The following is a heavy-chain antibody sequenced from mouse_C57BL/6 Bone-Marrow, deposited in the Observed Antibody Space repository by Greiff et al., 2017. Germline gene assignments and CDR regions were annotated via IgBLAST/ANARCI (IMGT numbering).Heavy chain of an antibody. D-gene: IGHD2-4*01. CDR1: GYTFTSYG. CDR2: IYPRSGNT. V-gene: IGHV1-81*01. J-gene: IGHJ3*01. Sequence: QVQLKQSGAELARPGASVKLSCKASGYTFTSYGISWVKQRTGQGLEWIGEIYPRSGNTYYNEKFKGKATLTADKSSSTAYMELRSLTSEDPAVYFCARFYYDYAGCAYWGQGGLVTVSA. CDR3: ARFYYDYAGCAY.